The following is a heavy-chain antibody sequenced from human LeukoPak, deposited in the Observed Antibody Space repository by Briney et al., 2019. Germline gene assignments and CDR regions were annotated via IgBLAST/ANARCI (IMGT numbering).Heavy chain of an antibody. Sequence: GGSLRLSCAASGFTFINYNMNWVRKAPGKGLEWVSSISSSSVYKYYADSVKGRFTISRDNAKNSLFLQMNRLRAEDTAVYYCAREMVFGEPWGQGTLVTVSS. J-gene: IGHJ4*02. V-gene: IGHV3-21*01. CDR1: GFTFINYN. CDR3: AREMVFGEP. D-gene: IGHD3-10*02. CDR2: ISSSSVYK.